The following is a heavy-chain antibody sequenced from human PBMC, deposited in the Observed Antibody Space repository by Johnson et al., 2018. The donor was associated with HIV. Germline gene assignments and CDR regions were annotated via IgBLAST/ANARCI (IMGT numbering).Heavy chain of an antibody. CDR2: ISSSGTTI. J-gene: IGHJ3*02. Sequence: QVQLVESGGGLVKPGGSLRLSCAASGFTFSNYYMSWIRQAPGKGLEWVSYISSSGTTIYYADSVKGRFTISRDNAKNSLYLQMNSLRAEDTAVYYCTRESYLVYAFDIWGQGTMVTVSS. D-gene: IGHD1-26*01. CDR3: TRESYLVYAFDI. CDR1: GFTFSNYY. V-gene: IGHV3-11*04.